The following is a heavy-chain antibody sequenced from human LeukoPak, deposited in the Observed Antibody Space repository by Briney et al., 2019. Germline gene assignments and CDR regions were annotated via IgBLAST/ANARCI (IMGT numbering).Heavy chain of an antibody. J-gene: IGHJ4*02. Sequence: PGGSLRLSCAASGFTFSSYAMHWVRQAPGKGLEWVAVISYDGSNKYYADSVKGRFTISRDNSKNTLYLQMNSLRAEDTAVYYCARDSAIRAFDYWGQGTLVTVSS. CDR3: ARDSAIRAFDY. CDR2: ISYDGSNK. D-gene: IGHD4-17*01. CDR1: GFTFSSYA. V-gene: IGHV3-30-3*01.